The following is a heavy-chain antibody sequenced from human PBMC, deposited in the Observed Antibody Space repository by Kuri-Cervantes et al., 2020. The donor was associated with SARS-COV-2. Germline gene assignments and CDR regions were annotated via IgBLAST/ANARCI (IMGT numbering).Heavy chain of an antibody. V-gene: IGHV3-48*03. Sequence: GESLKISCAASGFTFSSYEMNWVRQAPGKGLERVSYISSSGSTIYYADSVKGRFTISRDNAKNSLYLQMNSLRAEDTAVYYCAPRGEGSGFDYWGQGTLVTVSS. D-gene: IGHD3-16*01. J-gene: IGHJ4*02. CDR1: GFTFSSYE. CDR2: ISSSGSTI. CDR3: APRGEGSGFDY.